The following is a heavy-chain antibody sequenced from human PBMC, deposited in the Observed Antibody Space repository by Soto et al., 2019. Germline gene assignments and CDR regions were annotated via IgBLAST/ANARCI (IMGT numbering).Heavy chain of an antibody. V-gene: IGHV3-13*01. D-gene: IGHD2-2*01. J-gene: IGHJ6*02. Sequence: PGGSLRLSCAASGFTFSTYDMHGVRQATGKGLEWVSAIGTAGDTYYPGSVKGRFTISRENAKNSLYLQMNSLRAEDTAVYYCARRCSTTCYYYYGMDVWGQGTTVTVSS. CDR2: IGTAGDT. CDR3: ARRCSTTCYYYYGMDV. CDR1: GFTFSTYD.